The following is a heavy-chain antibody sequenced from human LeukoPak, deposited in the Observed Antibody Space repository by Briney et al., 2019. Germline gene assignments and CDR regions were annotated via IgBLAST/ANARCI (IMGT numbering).Heavy chain of an antibody. V-gene: IGHV3-23*01. CDR3: AKGPYYYGSGSYPYYLDS. J-gene: IGHJ4*02. CDR1: GFTFSSYA. Sequence: GGSLRLSCAASGFTFSSYAMSWVRQAPGKGLEWVSTISGSGGSTYYADSVKGRSTISRDNSKNTVYLQMNSLRAEDTAVFYCAKGPYYYGSGSYPYYLDSWGQGTLVTVSS. D-gene: IGHD3-10*01. CDR2: ISGSGGST.